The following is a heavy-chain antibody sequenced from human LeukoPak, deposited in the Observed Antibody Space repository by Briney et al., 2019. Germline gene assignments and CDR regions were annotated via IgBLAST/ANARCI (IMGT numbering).Heavy chain of an antibody. D-gene: IGHD3-3*01. V-gene: IGHV4-39*07. J-gene: IGHJ4*02. Sequence: SETLSLTCTVSGGSISSSSYYWGWIRQPPGKGLEWIGSIYYSGSTYYNPSLKSRVTISVDTSKNQFSLKLSSVTAADTAVYYCARKSIWSGFGYWGQGTLVTVSS. CDR3: ARKSIWSGFGY. CDR1: GGSISSSSYY. CDR2: IYYSGST.